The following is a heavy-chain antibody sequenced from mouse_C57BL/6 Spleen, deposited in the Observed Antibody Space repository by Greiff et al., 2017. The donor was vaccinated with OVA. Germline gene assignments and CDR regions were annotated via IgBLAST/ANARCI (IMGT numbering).Heavy chain of an antibody. CDR2: IDPSDSYT. J-gene: IGHJ4*01. Sequence: QVQLQQSGAELVMPGASVKLSCKASGYTFTSYWMHWVKQRPGQGLEWIGEIDPSDSYTNYNQKFKGKSTLTVDKSSSTAYMQLSSLTSEDSAVYYCARRGGNYLYAMDYWGQGTSVTVSS. D-gene: IGHD2-1*01. CDR3: ARRGGNYLYAMDY. V-gene: IGHV1-69*01. CDR1: GYTFTSYW.